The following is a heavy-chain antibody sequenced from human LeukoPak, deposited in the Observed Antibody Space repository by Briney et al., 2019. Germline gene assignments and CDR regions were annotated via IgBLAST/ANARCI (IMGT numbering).Heavy chain of an antibody. Sequence: SVKVSCKASGGTFSSYAISWVRQAPGQGLEWMGVIIPIFGTANYAQKFQGRVTITTDESTSTASMDLSSVRSEETGVYYCARGRIVLMVYAIGAYFDYCGQGTLVTVSS. D-gene: IGHD2-8*01. V-gene: IGHV1-69*05. CDR2: IIPIFGTA. CDR3: ARGRIVLMVYAIGAYFDY. J-gene: IGHJ4*02. CDR1: GGTFSSYA.